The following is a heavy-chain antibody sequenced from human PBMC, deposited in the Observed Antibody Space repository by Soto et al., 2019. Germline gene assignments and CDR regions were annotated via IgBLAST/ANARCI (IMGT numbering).Heavy chain of an antibody. D-gene: IGHD2-15*01. CDR2: IYYSGNT. CDR1: GGSISSGHFY. Sequence: SETLSLTCTVSGGSISSGHFYWGWLRQPPGEGLGWIGSIYYSGNTYSNPSLNSRVTIFVDTSKNQFSLRLSYVTAADTAVYYCARGGRDGYTVWGQGTLVT. CDR3: ARGGRDGYTV. V-gene: IGHV4-39*01. J-gene: IGHJ4*02.